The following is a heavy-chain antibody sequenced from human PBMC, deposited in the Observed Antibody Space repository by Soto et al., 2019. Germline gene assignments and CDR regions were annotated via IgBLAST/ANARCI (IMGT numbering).Heavy chain of an antibody. D-gene: IGHD6-13*01. Sequence: SETLSLTCTVSGGSISSSSYYWGWIRQPPGKGLEWIGSIYYSGSTYYNPSLKSRVTISVDTSKNQFSLKLSSVTAADTAVYYCARGGGAAAGITHYYYYGMDVWGQGTTVTVSS. V-gene: IGHV4-39*01. J-gene: IGHJ6*02. CDR3: ARGGGAAAGITHYYYYGMDV. CDR1: GGSISSSSYY. CDR2: IYYSGST.